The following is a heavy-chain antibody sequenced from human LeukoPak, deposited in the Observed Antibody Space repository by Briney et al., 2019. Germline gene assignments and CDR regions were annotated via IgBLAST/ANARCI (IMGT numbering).Heavy chain of an antibody. V-gene: IGHV4-61*01. CDR1: GGSIIRSSYY. J-gene: IGHJ4*02. Sequence: SETLSLTCNVSGGSIIRSSYYWSWIRQPPGKGLEWIGYIYYGGSTNYNPCLTSRVTISVDTSNNQFSLRLTSVTAADTAVYYCARGRLARSPYFDYWGQGTLVTVSS. CDR3: ARGRLARSPYFDY. CDR2: IYYGGST. D-gene: IGHD6-19*01.